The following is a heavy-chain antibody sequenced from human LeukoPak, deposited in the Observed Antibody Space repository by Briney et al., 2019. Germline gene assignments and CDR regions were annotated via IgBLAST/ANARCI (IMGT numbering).Heavy chain of an antibody. CDR1: GVTFSSYS. CDR2: ITSGGSYI. D-gene: IGHD3-10*01. J-gene: IGHJ4*02. CDR3: ARVRYYGSGSYYNFYPYFDY. V-gene: IGHV3-21*01. Sequence: GGSLRLSCVASGVTFSSYSMNWVRQAPGKGLEWVSSITSGGSYIFYADSVKGRFTISRDNAKNSLYLQMNSLRAEDTAVYYCARVRYYGSGSYYNFYPYFDYWGQGTLVTVSS.